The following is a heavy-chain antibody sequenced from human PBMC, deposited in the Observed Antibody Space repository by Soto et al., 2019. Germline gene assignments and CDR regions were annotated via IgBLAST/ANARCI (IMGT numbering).Heavy chain of an antibody. J-gene: IGHJ4*02. CDR2: FDPEDGET. CDR3: AREFLRGYYFDY. Sequence: ASVKVSCKVSGYTLTELSMHWVRQAPGKGLEWMGGFDPEDGETIYAQKFQGRVTMTEDTAASTAYMELSSLRSEDTAVYYCAREFLRGYYFDYWGQGTLVTVSS. D-gene: IGHD2-21*01. V-gene: IGHV1-24*01. CDR1: GYTLTELS.